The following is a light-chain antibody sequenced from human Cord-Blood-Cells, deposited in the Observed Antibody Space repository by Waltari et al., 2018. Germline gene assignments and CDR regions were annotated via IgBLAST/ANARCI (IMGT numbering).Light chain of an antibody. CDR1: QSISSY. Sequence: DIQMTQSPSSMSASVGDRVTITCRASQSISSYLNWYQQKPGKAPKLLIYAASSLQSGVPSRFSCSGSGTDFTLTISSLQPEDFATYYCQQSYSTLPSFGQGTKLEIK. V-gene: IGKV1-39*01. CDR3: QQSYSTLPS. CDR2: AAS. J-gene: IGKJ2*03.